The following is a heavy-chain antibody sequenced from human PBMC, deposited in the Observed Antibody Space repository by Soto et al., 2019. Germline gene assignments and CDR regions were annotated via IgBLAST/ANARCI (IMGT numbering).Heavy chain of an antibody. J-gene: IGHJ6*02. V-gene: IGHV3-30-3*01. D-gene: IGHD2-15*01. CDR1: GSTFSSYA. Sequence: GGSLRLSCAASGSTFSSYAMHWVRQAPGKGLEWVAVISYDGSNKYYADSVKGRFTISRDNSKNTLYLQMNSLRAEDTAVYYCARDLYCSGGSCYSYGMDVWGQGTMVTVSS. CDR3: ARDLYCSGGSCYSYGMDV. CDR2: ISYDGSNK.